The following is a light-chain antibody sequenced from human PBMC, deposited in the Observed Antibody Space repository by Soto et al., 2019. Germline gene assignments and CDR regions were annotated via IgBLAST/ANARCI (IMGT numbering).Light chain of an antibody. V-gene: IGKV3-20*01. CDR1: QSINSDS. J-gene: IGKJ2*01. CDR2: GAY. Sequence: VLTQSPGTLSLSPGDRATLSCRASQSINSDSLVWYQQKPGQAPRVLIYGAYTRATGIPDRFVGSGSGTDFTLTINRLEPEDVAVYYCEPYGGSPPYPFGQGNKVEIK. CDR3: EPYGGSPPYP.